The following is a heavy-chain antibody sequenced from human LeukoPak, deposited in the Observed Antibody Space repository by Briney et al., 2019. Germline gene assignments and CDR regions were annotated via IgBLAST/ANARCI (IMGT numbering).Heavy chain of an antibody. D-gene: IGHD3-16*02. CDR3: ASMITFGGVIVIGYFDY. CDR1: GGTFSSYA. CDR2: IIPIFGTA. Sequence: ASVEVSCKASGGTFSSYAISWVRQAPGQGLEWMGGIIPIFGTANYAQKFQGRVTITADKSTSTAYMELSSLRSEDTAVYYCASMITFGGVIVIGYFDYWGQGTLVTVSS. J-gene: IGHJ4*02. V-gene: IGHV1-69*06.